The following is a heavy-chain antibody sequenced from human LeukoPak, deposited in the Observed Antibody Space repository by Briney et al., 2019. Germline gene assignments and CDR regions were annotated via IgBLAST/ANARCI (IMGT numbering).Heavy chain of an antibody. Sequence: GGSLTLSCAASGFTFSSYAMSWVRQAQGKGLEWVSGITGSGGSTYYADSVKGRFTISRDNSKNTLYLQMNSLRAEDTAVYYCAKDLVIDPRYYYGLGVWGQGTTVTVSS. CDR1: GFTFSSYA. V-gene: IGHV3-23*01. D-gene: IGHD3-10*01. J-gene: IGHJ6*02. CDR3: AKDLVIDPRYYYGLGV. CDR2: ITGSGGST.